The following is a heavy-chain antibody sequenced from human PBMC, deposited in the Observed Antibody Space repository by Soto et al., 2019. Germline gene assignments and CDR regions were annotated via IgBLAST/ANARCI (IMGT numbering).Heavy chain of an antibody. V-gene: IGHV4-34*01. CDR3: ARGRRVKSLYYYYGMDV. J-gene: IGHJ6*02. CDR2: INHSGST. Sequence: QVQLQQWGAGLLKPSETLSLTCAVYGGSFSGYYWSWIRQPPGKGLEWIGEINHSGSTNYTPSLKSRVTISVDASKNQFSLKLPSVTAADRAVYYCARGRRVKSLYYYYGMDVWGQGTTVTVSS. CDR1: GGSFSGYY.